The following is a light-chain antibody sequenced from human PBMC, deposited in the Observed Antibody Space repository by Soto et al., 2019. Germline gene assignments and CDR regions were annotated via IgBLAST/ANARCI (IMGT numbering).Light chain of an antibody. J-gene: IGKJ1*01. Sequence: EIVLTPSPGTMSASAGKVDLGSCRASQTVGVRLAWYQHKPGQAPRLLIYEASNRAAGVPGRFSGSGPGTDYTLAISSLEPEDFAVYYCQPRSNWLWTFGQGTKVDIK. CDR3: QPRSNWLWT. CDR1: QTVGVR. CDR2: EAS. V-gene: IGKV3-11*01.